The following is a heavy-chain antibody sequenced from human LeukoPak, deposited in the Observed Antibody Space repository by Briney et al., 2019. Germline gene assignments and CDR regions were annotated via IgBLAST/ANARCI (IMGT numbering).Heavy chain of an antibody. Sequence: PGGSLRLSCAASGFTFSSYAMSWVRQAPGKGLEWVSAISGSGGSTYYADSVKGRFTISRDNSKNTLYLQMNSLRAEDTAVYYCAKSYYDFWSGYPDAFAFWGQGTMVTVSS. CDR2: ISGSGGST. V-gene: IGHV3-23*01. CDR1: GFTFSSYA. CDR3: AKSYYDFWSGYPDAFAF. D-gene: IGHD3-3*01. J-gene: IGHJ3*01.